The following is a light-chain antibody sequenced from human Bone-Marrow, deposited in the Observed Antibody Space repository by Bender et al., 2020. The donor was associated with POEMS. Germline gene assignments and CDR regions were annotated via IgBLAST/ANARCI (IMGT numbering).Light chain of an antibody. CDR1: SGDVGGYDY. CDR3: HSRDSSGNHYV. J-gene: IGLJ1*01. CDR2: GVN. V-gene: IGLV2-8*01. Sequence: SALTQPPSASGSPGQSVTISCTGTSGDVGGYDYVSWYQQVPGKAPKLIISGVNKRPSGVPDRFSGSSSGNTASLTITGAQAEDEADYYCHSRDSSGNHYVFGTGTKVTVL.